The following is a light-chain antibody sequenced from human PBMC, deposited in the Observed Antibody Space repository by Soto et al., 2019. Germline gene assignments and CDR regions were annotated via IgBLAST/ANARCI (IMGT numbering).Light chain of an antibody. J-gene: IGLJ2*01. CDR2: EVN. V-gene: IGLV2-23*02. Sequence: QSALTQPASVSGSPGQSITISCTGDSSDNGSYDLVSWYQQYPGKTPRLIIYEVNKRPWGVSNRFSGSKSGNTASLTISGLQAEDEADYYCCSYTNSNTLVFGGGTKVTVL. CDR3: CSYTNSNTLV. CDR1: SSDNGSYDL.